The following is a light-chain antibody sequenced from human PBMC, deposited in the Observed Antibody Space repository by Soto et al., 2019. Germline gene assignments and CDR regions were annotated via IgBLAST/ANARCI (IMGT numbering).Light chain of an antibody. Sequence: QSALTQPASVSGSPGQSITISCTGTSSDVGGYNYVSWYQQHPGTAPKLMIYEVSNRPSGVSNHFSGCKSGNTASLTISGLQAEDEADCCCSSDTSRSTRGGVFGGGTKRTVL. CDR1: SSDVGGYNY. V-gene: IGLV2-14*01. CDR2: EVS. J-gene: IGLJ3*02. CDR3: SSDTSRSTRGGV.